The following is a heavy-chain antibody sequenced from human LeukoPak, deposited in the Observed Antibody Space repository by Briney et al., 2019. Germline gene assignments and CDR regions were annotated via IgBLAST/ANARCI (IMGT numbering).Heavy chain of an antibody. CDR3: ARTGYTSGWYVGSFDY. V-gene: IGHV5-51*01. D-gene: IGHD6-19*01. CDR2: IYPGDSDT. J-gene: IGHJ4*02. Sequence: GESLKISCKASTYNFANYWIGWVRQLPGKGLEWMGIIYPGDSDTKYSPSFQGQVTISADKSISTAYLQWSSLKASDTAMYYCARTGYTSGWYVGSFDYWGQGTLVTVSS. CDR1: TYNFANYW.